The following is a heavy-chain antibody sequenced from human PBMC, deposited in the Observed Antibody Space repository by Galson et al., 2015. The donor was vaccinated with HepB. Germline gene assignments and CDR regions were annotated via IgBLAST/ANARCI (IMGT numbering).Heavy chain of an antibody. CDR2: IWYDGQNK. D-gene: IGHD3-10*01. V-gene: IGHV3-33*08. Sequence: SLRLSYAASGLSVRSNWMSWVRQAPGKGLEWVATIWYDGQNKYYGDSVMGRFTVSRDSSQITLYLQMNSLRVDDTAMYYCARDHYDYGPAPEGVFDIWGQGTMVTVSS. CDR3: ARDHYDYGPAPEGVFDI. J-gene: IGHJ3*02. CDR1: GLSVRSNW.